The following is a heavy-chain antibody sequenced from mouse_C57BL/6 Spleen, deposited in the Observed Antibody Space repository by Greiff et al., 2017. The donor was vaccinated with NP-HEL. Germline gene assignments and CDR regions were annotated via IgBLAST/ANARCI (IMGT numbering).Heavy chain of an antibody. D-gene: IGHD2-4*01. J-gene: IGHJ4*01. V-gene: IGHV1-43*01. CDR1: GYSFTGYY. Sequence: VQLQQSGPELVKPGASVKISCKASGYSFTGYYMHWVKQSSEKSLEWIGEINPSTGGTSYNQKFKGKATLTVDKSSSTAYMQLKSLTSEDSAVYYCARSGYDYDDAMDYWGQGTSVTVSS. CDR3: ARSGYDYDDAMDY. CDR2: INPSTGGT.